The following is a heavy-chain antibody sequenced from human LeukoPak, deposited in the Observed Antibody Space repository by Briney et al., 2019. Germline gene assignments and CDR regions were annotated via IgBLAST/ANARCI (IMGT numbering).Heavy chain of an antibody. CDR2: IYHSGST. J-gene: IGHJ4*02. V-gene: IGHV4-38-2*01. Sequence: SETLSLTCAVSGYSISSGYYWGWTRQPPGKGLEWIGSIYHSGSTYYNPSLKSRVTISVDTSKNQFSLKLSSVTAADTAVYYCASSVVVIPIFDYWGQGTLVTVSS. CDR3: ASSVVVIPIFDY. CDR1: GYSISSGYY. D-gene: IGHD2-15*01.